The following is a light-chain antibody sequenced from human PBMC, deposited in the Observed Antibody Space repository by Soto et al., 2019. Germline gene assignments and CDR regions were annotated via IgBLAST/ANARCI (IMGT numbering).Light chain of an antibody. Sequence: DIQMTQSPSSLSASVGDRVTITCRASQGISNYLAWYQQKPGKVPKLLIYAASTLQSGVPSRFSGSGSGTDFTLTISSLQPEDVEPYYCQKYKSAPRTFRQGTKVDIK. CDR2: AAS. V-gene: IGKV1-27*01. CDR1: QGISNY. J-gene: IGKJ1*01. CDR3: QKYKSAPRT.